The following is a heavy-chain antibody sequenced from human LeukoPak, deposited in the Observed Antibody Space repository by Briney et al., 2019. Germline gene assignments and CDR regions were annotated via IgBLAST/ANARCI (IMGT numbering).Heavy chain of an antibody. J-gene: IGHJ3*02. D-gene: IGHD3-3*01. Sequence: VAPVKVSCKASGYTFTSYDINWVRQATGQGLEWMGWMNPNSGNTGYAQKFQGRVTITRNTSISTAYMELSSLRSEDTAVYYCARGQPLEWLLYRYGAFDIWGQGTMVTVSS. CDR1: GYTFTSYD. V-gene: IGHV1-8*01. CDR2: MNPNSGNT. CDR3: ARGQPLEWLLYRYGAFDI.